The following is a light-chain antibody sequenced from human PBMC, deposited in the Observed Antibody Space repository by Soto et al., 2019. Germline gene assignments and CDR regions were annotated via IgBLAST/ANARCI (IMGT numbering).Light chain of an antibody. V-gene: IGKV3-20*01. CDR3: QLYGNSLT. Sequence: EIVLTQSPGTLSLSPGERATLSCRASQSVRSPNLARYQQKPGQAPRLLIYGASSRATGIPDRFSGSGSGTDFTLTITRLEPEDFAVYYCQLYGNSLTFGQGTRLEIK. J-gene: IGKJ5*01. CDR2: GAS. CDR1: QSVRSPN.